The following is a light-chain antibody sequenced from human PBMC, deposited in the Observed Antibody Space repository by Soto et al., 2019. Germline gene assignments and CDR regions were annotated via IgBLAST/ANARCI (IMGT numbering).Light chain of an antibody. CDR1: QSVSSSY. V-gene: IGKV3-20*01. CDR3: QQYGSSSWM. CDR2: GAS. J-gene: IGKJ1*01. Sequence: EIVLTQSPGTLSLSPGERATLSCRASQSVSSSYLAWYQQKPGQAPRLLIYGASSRATGIPDRFSGSGSETALTLNISRLEPEDFAVYYCQQYGSSSWMFGHGTKVEIK.